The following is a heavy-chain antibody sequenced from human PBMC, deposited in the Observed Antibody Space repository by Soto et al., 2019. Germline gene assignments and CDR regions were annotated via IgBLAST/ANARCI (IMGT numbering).Heavy chain of an antibody. CDR1: GFNFNAYG. V-gene: IGHV3-30-3*01. Sequence: PGGSLRLSCVASGFNFNAYGMHWVRQAPGKGLEWVAVISTDGTNQHHADSVKGRFTISRDNFKNTLYLQMNSLRPEDTAVYFCAVGGGDLSLTPFDYWGQGTLVTVSS. CDR2: ISTDGTNQ. CDR3: AVGGGDLSLTPFDY. D-gene: IGHD3-16*02. J-gene: IGHJ4*02.